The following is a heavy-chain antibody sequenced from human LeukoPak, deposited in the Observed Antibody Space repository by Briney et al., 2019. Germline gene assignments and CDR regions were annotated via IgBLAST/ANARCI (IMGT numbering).Heavy chain of an antibody. J-gene: IGHJ4*02. D-gene: IGHD5-12*01. CDR2: ICWNSGTI. Sequence: GGSLRFSCAASGFTFDDYAMHWVRQAPGKGLEWVSSICWNSGTIGYADSLRGRFTISRDNAKNSLYLQMNSLRAEDTALYYCAKHIAYSGYDYFDYWGQGTLVTVSS. CDR1: GFTFDDYA. CDR3: AKHIAYSGYDYFDY. V-gene: IGHV3-9*01.